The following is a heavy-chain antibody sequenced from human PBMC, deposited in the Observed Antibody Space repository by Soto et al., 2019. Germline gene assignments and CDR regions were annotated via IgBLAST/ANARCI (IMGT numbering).Heavy chain of an antibody. CDR3: VRDLGRYFRSGYMAR. J-gene: IGHJ6*02. CDR1: GFAFNTYS. V-gene: IGHV3-21*02. Sequence: EVQLVESGGGLVNPGGSLRLSCTASGFAFNTYSMNWVRQAPGKGLEWVSSINEDSTYIYYSDSLRGRITISRDNAKDSLFLQMSSLRPDDAAVYYCVRDLGRYFRSGYMARWGDGATVTVSS. D-gene: IGHD3-9*01. CDR2: INEDSTYI.